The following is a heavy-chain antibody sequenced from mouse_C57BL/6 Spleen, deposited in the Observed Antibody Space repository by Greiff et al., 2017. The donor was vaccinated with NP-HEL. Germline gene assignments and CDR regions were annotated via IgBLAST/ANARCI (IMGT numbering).Heavy chain of an antibody. CDR3: ARAYYYGSSYDYAMDY. D-gene: IGHD1-1*01. V-gene: IGHV5-17*01. Sequence: EVQLVESGGGLVKPGGSLKLSCAASGFTFSDYGMHWVRQAPEKGLEWVAYISSGSSTIYYADTVKGRFTISRANAKTTLFLQMTSLRSEDTAMYYCARAYYYGSSYDYAMDYWGQGTSVTVSS. CDR1: GFTFSDYG. J-gene: IGHJ4*01. CDR2: ISSGSSTI.